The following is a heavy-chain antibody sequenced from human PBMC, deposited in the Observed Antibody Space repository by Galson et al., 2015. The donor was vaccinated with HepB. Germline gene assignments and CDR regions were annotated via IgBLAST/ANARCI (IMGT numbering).Heavy chain of an antibody. CDR2: IFSNDEK. CDR1: GFSLSNARMG. V-gene: IGHV2-26*01. D-gene: IGHD3-22*01. Sequence: PALVKPPQTLTLTCTVSGFSLSNARMGVSWIRQPPGKALEWLAHIFSNDEKSYSTSLKSRLTISKDTSKSQVVLTMTNMDPVDTATYYCARILGEDYYDSSGYQLPDYWGQGTLVTVSS. J-gene: IGHJ4*02. CDR3: ARILGEDYYDSSGYQLPDY.